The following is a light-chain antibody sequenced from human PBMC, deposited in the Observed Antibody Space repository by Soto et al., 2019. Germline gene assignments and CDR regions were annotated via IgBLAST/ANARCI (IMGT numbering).Light chain of an antibody. J-gene: IGKJ4*01. Sequence: EIVLTQSPGTLSLFPGERATLSCRASQRVSSTYFAWYRQKPGQPPRLLIYGASKRATGVPDRVSGSGSGTDFTLTISSLQSEDYGVYYCQQYDYWLSLTFGGGTKVQMK. CDR1: QRVSSTY. CDR3: QQYDYWLSLT. V-gene: IGKV3-20*01. CDR2: GAS.